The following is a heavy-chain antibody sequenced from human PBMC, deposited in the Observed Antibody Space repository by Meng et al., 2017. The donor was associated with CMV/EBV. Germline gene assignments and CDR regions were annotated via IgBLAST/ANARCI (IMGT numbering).Heavy chain of an antibody. CDR2: ISAGTGET. Sequence: KGSGYTFSKYAVHWVRQAPEQRPGWMGWISAGTGETESSQKFRGRVTITRDTSASTAYMKLSSLRSEDTALYYCASTNCGGDCYYDFWGQGTLVTVSS. V-gene: IGHV1-3*01. CDR1: GYTFSKYA. J-gene: IGHJ4*02. D-gene: IGHD2-21*02. CDR3: ASTNCGGDCYYDF.